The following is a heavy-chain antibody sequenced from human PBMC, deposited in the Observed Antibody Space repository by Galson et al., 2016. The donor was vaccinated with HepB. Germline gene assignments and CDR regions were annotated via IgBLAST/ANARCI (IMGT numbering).Heavy chain of an antibody. CDR1: GYTFASYG. CDR2: ISGYNGNT. CDR3: ARGPSTTRTFDY. D-gene: IGHD2-2*01. J-gene: IGHJ4*02. V-gene: IGHV1-18*01. Sequence: SVKVSCKASGYTFASYGITWVRQAPGQGLEWMGWISGYNGNTNYARKLQGRVTVTTDTSSSTAYIELRSLRSDDTAVYYCARGPSTTRTFDYWGQGTLVTVSS.